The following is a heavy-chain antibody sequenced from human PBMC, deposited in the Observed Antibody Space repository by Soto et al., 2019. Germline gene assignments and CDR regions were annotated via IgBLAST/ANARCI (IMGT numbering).Heavy chain of an antibody. J-gene: IGHJ4*02. CDR1: GDTFSSYA. CDR3: ARDVAVAGLPYYFDY. CDR2: IIPMFGTA. D-gene: IGHD6-19*01. V-gene: IGHV1-69*13. Sequence: GASVKVSCKASGDTFSSYAINWVRQAPGQGLEWMGGIIPMFGTANYAQKFKGRVTITAGESTSTVYMELSSLRSEDTAVYYCARDVAVAGLPYYFDYWGQGTLVTVSS.